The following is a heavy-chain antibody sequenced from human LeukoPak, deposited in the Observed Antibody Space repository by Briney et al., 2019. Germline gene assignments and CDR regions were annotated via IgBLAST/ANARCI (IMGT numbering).Heavy chain of an antibody. Sequence: PGGSLRLSCVASGFIFSSYEINWVRQAPGKGLEWVSYISSNGYTKNYAFSVKGRFTVSRDNAKNSLYLQMNSLRAEDTAIYYCVSPPYYFDSGNYYGGYWGQGTLVTVSS. D-gene: IGHD3-22*01. J-gene: IGHJ4*02. CDR1: GFIFSSYE. CDR3: VSPPYYFDSGNYYGGY. CDR2: ISSNGYTK. V-gene: IGHV3-48*03.